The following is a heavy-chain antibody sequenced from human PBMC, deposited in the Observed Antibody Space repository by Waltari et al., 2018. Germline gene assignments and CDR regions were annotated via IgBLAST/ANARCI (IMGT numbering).Heavy chain of an antibody. CDR3: VRAWDGNSYGYGY. CDR2: IRASSSVM. Sequence: EVHLVASGGAFTQHGGSLRLSCAASGFTPSSYNMNWVRQAPGKGLEWVAYIRASSSVMFYADSVKGRFTVSRDNAKSSLYLQMNNLRDEDTAVYYCVRAWDGNSYGYGYWGQGTLVTVSS. J-gene: IGHJ4*02. V-gene: IGHV3-48*02. CDR1: GFTPSSYN. D-gene: IGHD5-18*01.